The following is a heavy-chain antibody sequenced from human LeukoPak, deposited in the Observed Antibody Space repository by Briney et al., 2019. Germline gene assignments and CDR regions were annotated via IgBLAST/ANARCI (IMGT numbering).Heavy chain of an antibody. CDR3: ARYIGYCSGGSCYPGVD. Sequence: PSETLSLTCAVYGGSFSSYYWGWIRQPPGKGLEWIGSIYYSGSTSYNPSLKSRVTISVDTSKNQFSLKLSSVTAADTAVYYCARYIGYCSGGSCYPGVDWGQGTLVTVSS. V-gene: IGHV4-39*01. CDR2: IYYSGST. CDR1: GGSFSSYY. J-gene: IGHJ4*02. D-gene: IGHD2-15*01.